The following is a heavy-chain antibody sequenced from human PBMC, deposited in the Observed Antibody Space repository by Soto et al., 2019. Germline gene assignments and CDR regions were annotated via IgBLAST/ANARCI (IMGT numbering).Heavy chain of an antibody. CDR1: VFTFSSYS. J-gene: IGHJ4*02. CDR3: ARTLRDYYGSGSTDY. V-gene: IGHV3-48*02. D-gene: IGHD3-10*01. CDR2: ISSSSSTI. Sequence: PGGALRLACAAPVFTFSSYSMNWVRQAPGKGLEWVSYISSSSSTIYYADSVKGRFTISRDNAKNSLYLQMNSLRDEDTAVYYCARTLRDYYGSGSTDYWGQGTLVTVSS.